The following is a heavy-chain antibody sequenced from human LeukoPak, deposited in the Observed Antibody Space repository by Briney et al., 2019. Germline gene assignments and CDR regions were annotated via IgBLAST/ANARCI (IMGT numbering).Heavy chain of an antibody. Sequence: GGSLRLSCAASGFTFSSYAMSWVRQAPGKGLEWVSAISGSGGSTYYADSVKGRFTISRDNAKNSLYLQMNSLRAEDTAVYYCARATYYYDSSGSFLTWGQGTLVTVSS. CDR2: ISGSGGST. J-gene: IGHJ4*02. CDR1: GFTFSSYA. V-gene: IGHV3-23*01. CDR3: ARATYYYDSSGSFLT. D-gene: IGHD3-22*01.